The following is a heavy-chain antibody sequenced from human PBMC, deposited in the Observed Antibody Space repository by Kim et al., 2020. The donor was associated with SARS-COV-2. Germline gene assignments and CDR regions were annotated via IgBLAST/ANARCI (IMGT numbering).Heavy chain of an antibody. Sequence: GGSLRLSCAASGFTFNTYGMHWVRQAPGKGLEWVAVISYDGSNKYYADSVKGRFTITRDNSKNTRYLQMNSLRMEDTAVYYCAKSFSGSYFGYDYWGQGTLVTVSS. D-gene: IGHD1-26*01. CDR3: AKSFSGSYFGYDY. CDR2: ISYDGSNK. J-gene: IGHJ4*02. CDR1: GFTFNTYG. V-gene: IGHV3-30*18.